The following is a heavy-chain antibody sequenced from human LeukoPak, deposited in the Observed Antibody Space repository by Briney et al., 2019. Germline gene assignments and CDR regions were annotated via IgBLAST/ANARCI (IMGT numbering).Heavy chain of an antibody. J-gene: IGHJ6*02. D-gene: IGHD3-10*01. CDR2: ISGGGGST. CDR3: AKESSSPTVSGSAPREIYYYYGMDV. Sequence: GGSLRLSCAASGFTFSSYAMSWVRQAPGKGLEWVSAISGGGGSTYYADSVKGRFTISRDNSKNTLYLQMNSLRTEDTAVYYCAKESSSPTVSGSAPREIYYYYGMDVWGQGTTVTVSS. V-gene: IGHV3-23*01. CDR1: GFTFSSYA.